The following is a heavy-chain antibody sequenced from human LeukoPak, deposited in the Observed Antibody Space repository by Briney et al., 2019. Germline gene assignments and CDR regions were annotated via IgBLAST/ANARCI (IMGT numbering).Heavy chain of an antibody. J-gene: IGHJ4*02. CDR3: AITYYYGSGSYYRYDY. Sequence: ASVKVSCKASGYTFTSYAMHWVRQAPGQRLEWMGWINAGNGNTKYSQKFQGRVTITRDTSASTAYMALSSLRSEDTAVYYCAITYYYGSGSYYRYDYWGQGTLVTVSS. CDR1: GYTFTSYA. CDR2: INAGNGNT. D-gene: IGHD3-10*01. V-gene: IGHV1-3*01.